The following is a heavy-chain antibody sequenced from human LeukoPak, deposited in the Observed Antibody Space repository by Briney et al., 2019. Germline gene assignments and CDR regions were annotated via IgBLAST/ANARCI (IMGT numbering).Heavy chain of an antibody. CDR2: IYTSGST. Sequence: SETLSLTCTVSGGSISSYYWSWIRQPAGKGLEWIGRIYTSGSTNYNPSLKSRVTMSVDTSKNQFSPKLSSVTAADTAVYYCARQGDFWSGSLMDVWGQGTTVTVSS. J-gene: IGHJ6*02. D-gene: IGHD3-3*01. CDR3: ARQGDFWSGSLMDV. V-gene: IGHV4-4*07. CDR1: GGSISSYY.